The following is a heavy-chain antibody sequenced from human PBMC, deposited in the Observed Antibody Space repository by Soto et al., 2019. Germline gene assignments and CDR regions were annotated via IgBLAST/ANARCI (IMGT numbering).Heavy chain of an antibody. D-gene: IGHD3-10*01. CDR3: ARGSSLNRITMVRGVIRVGWFDP. Sequence: PSETLSLTCAVYGGSFSGYYWSWIRQPPGKGLEWIGEINHSGSTNYNPSLKSRVTISVDTSKNQFSLKLSSVTAADTAVYYCARGSSLNRITMVRGVIRVGWFDPWGQGTLVTAPQ. V-gene: IGHV4-34*01. CDR2: INHSGST. CDR1: GGSFSGYY. J-gene: IGHJ5*02.